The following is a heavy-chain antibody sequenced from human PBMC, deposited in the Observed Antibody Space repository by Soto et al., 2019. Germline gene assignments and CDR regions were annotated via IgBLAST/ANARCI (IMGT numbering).Heavy chain of an antibody. CDR2: IIPIFGTA. CDR3: ARETGTTSGYYYYGMDV. Sequence: SVKVSCKASGGTFSSYAISWVRQAPGQGLEWMGGIIPIFGTANYAQKFQGRVTITADESTSTAYMELSSLRSEDTAVYYCARETGTTSGYYYYGMDVWGQGTTVTVSS. J-gene: IGHJ6*02. CDR1: GGTFSSYA. D-gene: IGHD1-7*01. V-gene: IGHV1-69*13.